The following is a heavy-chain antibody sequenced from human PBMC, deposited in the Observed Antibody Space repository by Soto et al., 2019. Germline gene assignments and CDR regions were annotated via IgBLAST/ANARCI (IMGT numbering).Heavy chain of an antibody. D-gene: IGHD7-27*01. CDR1: NDSISTYY. CDR3: ARPVRDWGALHY. CDR2: IYYSGST. J-gene: IGHJ4*02. Sequence: QVQLQESGPGLVKPSETLSLTCTVSNDSISTYYWTWIRQPPGTGLEWIGFIYYSGSTNYNLSLQSRVTMSVDTSKNQLSLKMTSVTAAYTAVYYWARPVRDWGALHYWGQGTLVTVSS. V-gene: IGHV4-59*08.